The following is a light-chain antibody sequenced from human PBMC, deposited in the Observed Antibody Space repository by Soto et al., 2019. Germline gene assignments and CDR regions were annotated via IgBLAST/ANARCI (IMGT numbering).Light chain of an antibody. Sequence: DIQMTQSPSSLSASVGDRVIITCRASQSISIYLNWYQQKPGKAPKLLIYAASSLQSGVPSRFSGSGSGTDFTLTISSLQPEDFATYYCQQSYSTPLTFGGGTEVEI. V-gene: IGKV1-39*01. CDR1: QSISIY. CDR3: QQSYSTPLT. J-gene: IGKJ4*01. CDR2: AAS.